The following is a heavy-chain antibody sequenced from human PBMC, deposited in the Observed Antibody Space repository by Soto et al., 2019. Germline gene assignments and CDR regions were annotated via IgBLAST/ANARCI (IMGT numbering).Heavy chain of an antibody. CDR2: IYHSGIA. CDR3: ARMSLFYFFDS. Sequence: SETLSLTCPVSSDSMTSYYWTWIRQPPGKGLECIGYIYHSGIANYNPSLKSRVTISLDTSKNQFSLRPSSVTAADTAVYYCARMSLFYFFDSWGQGTLVTVSS. D-gene: IGHD3-9*01. CDR1: SDSMTSYY. J-gene: IGHJ4*01. V-gene: IGHV4-59*01.